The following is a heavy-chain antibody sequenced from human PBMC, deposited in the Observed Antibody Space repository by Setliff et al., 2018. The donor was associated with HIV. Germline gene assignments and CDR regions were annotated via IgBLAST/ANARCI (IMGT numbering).Heavy chain of an antibody. J-gene: IGHJ6*03. CDR3: ARGRNYGSPYFYYMDV. CDR1: GGSFSGYY. Sequence: SETLSLTCAVYGGSFSGYYWTWIRQPPGKGLEWIGEINHGGSTNNNPSLKSRATMSVDTSKNQFSLRLSSVTAADTAVYYCARGRNYGSPYFYYMDVWG. CDR2: INHGGST. V-gene: IGHV4-34*04. D-gene: IGHD3-10*01.